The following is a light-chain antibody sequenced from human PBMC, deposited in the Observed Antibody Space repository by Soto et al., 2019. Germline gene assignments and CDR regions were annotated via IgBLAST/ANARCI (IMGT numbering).Light chain of an antibody. Sequence: QSVLTHPASVSRSPGQSITISCTGTSSDVGGYNYVSWYQQHPGKAPKLMIYEVSNRPSGVSNRFSGSKSGNTASLTISGLQAEDEADYYCSSYTSSSTSRVFGTGTKVTVL. J-gene: IGLJ1*01. V-gene: IGLV2-14*01. CDR3: SSYTSSSTSRV. CDR1: SSDVGGYNY. CDR2: EVS.